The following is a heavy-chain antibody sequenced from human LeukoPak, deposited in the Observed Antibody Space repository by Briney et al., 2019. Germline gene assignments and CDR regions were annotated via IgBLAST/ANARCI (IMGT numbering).Heavy chain of an antibody. J-gene: IGHJ4*02. CDR3: ARDLAYSRLDY. CDR2: IKQDGSEK. D-gene: IGHD5-18*01. V-gene: IGHV3-7*01. CDR1: GFTFSSYW. Sequence: GGSLRLSCAASGFTFSSYWMSWVRQAPGKGLEWVANIKQDGSEKYYVDSVKGRFTISRDNAENSLYLQMNSLRVEDTAFYYCARDLAYSRLDYWGQGMLVTVSS.